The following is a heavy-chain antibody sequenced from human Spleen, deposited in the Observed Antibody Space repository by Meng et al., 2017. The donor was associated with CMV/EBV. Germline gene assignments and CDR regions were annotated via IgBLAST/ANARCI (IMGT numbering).Heavy chain of an antibody. J-gene: IGHJ4*02. D-gene: IGHD6-19*01. Sequence: YGGSFSGYYWSWIRQPPGKGLEWIGSIYYSGSTYYNPSLKSRVTISVDTSKNQFSLKLSSVTAADTAVYYCAFYGYSSGWESFFLDYWGQGTLVTVSS. CDR2: IYYSGST. V-gene: IGHV4-34*01. CDR3: AFYGYSSGWESFFLDY. CDR1: GGSFSGYY.